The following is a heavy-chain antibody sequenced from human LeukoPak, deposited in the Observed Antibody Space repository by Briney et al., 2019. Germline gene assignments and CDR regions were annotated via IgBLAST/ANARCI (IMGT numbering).Heavy chain of an antibody. D-gene: IGHD2-21*01. CDR2: ISGSGGST. CDR3: AKFLVFLYYFDY. J-gene: IGHJ4*02. V-gene: IGHV3-23*01. Sequence: SGGSLRLSCAASGFTFSSYAMSWVRQAPGKGLEWVSAISGSGGSTYYADSVKGRFTISRDNSKNTLYLQMNSLRAEDTAVYYCAKFLVFLYYFDYWGQGTLVTVSS. CDR1: GFTFSSYA.